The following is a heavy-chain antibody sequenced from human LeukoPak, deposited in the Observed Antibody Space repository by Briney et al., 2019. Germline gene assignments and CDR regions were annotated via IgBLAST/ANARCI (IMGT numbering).Heavy chain of an antibody. J-gene: IGHJ1*01. D-gene: IGHD4-23*01. Sequence: PGGSLRLSCAASGFTFDDYTMHWVRQAPGKGLEWVSLISWDGGSTYYADSVKGRFTISRDNSKNSLYLQMNSLRTEDTALYYCATDDYGGNSGYFQHWGQGTLVTVSS. CDR2: ISWDGGST. V-gene: IGHV3-43*01. CDR3: ATDDYGGNSGYFQH. CDR1: GFTFDDYT.